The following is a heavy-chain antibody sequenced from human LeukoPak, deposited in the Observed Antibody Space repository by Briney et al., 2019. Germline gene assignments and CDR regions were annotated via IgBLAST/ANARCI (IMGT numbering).Heavy chain of an antibody. CDR2: VYPGDSET. J-gene: IGHJ4*02. V-gene: IGHV5-51*01. CDR3: ARHEGDSPVTDYLDS. D-gene: IGHD1-14*01. Sequence: GESLKISCKDSGYSFTNYWIAWVRQMPGKGLEWMGIVYPGDSETRYSPSFQGQVTISADKSIRTAYLQWRSLKASDTAMYYCARHEGDSPVTDYLDSWGQGTLVTLSS. CDR1: GYSFTNYW.